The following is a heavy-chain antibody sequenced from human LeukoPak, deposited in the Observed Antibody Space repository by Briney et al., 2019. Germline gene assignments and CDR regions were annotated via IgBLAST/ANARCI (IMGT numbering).Heavy chain of an antibody. J-gene: IGHJ4*02. CDR2: ISGSSGST. CDR3: AKDNRPLDGGWYYFDY. V-gene: IGHV3-23*01. CDR1: GFTFSSYA. Sequence: GGSLRLSCAASGFTFSSYAMSWVRQAPGKGLEWVSAISGSSGSTYYADSVKGRFTISRDNSKNTLYLQMNSLRAEDTAVYYCAKDNRPLDGGWYYFDYWGQGTLVTVSS. D-gene: IGHD6-19*01.